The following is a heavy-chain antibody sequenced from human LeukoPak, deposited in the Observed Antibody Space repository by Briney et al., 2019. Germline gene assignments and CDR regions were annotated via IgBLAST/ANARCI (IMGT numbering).Heavy chain of an antibody. CDR3: AREKDYGDYDYFDY. Sequence: GGSLRLSCAASGFTFSNAWMSWVRQAPGKGLEWVAVISYDGSNKYYADSVKGRFTISRDNSKNTLYLQMNSLRAEDTAVYYCAREKDYGDYDYFDYWGQGTLVTVSS. J-gene: IGHJ4*02. D-gene: IGHD4-17*01. V-gene: IGHV3-30*03. CDR1: GFTFSNAW. CDR2: ISYDGSNK.